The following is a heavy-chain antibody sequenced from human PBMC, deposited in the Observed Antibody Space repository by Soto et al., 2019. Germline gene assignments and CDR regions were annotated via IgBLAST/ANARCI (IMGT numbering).Heavy chain of an antibody. CDR1: GGSISSGGYY. CDR3: ARADIVVVPAAIREGWFDP. CDR2: IYYSGST. J-gene: IGHJ5*02. V-gene: IGHV4-31*03. Sequence: SETLSLTCTVSGGSISSGGYYWSWIRQHPXKGLEWIGYIYYSGSTYYNPSLKSRVTISVDTSKNQFSLKLSSVTAADTAVYYCARADIVVVPAAIREGWFDPWGQGTLVTVSS. D-gene: IGHD2-2*01.